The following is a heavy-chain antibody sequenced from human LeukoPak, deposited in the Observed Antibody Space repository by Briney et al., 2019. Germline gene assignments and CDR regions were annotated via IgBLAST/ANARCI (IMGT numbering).Heavy chain of an antibody. CDR1: GYTFTSYA. D-gene: IGHD5-12*01. Sequence: ASVKVSCKASGYTFTSYAMHWVRQAPGQRLEWMGWINAGNGNTKYSQKFQGRVTMTTDTSTSTAYMELRSLRSDDTAVYYCARAIVATVDDWFDPWGQGTLVTVSS. CDR2: INAGNGNT. V-gene: IGHV1-3*01. J-gene: IGHJ5*02. CDR3: ARAIVATVDDWFDP.